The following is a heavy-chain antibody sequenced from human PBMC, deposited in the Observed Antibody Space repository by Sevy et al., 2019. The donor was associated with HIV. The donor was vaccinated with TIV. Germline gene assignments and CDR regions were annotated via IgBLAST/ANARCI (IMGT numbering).Heavy chain of an antibody. V-gene: IGHV4-39*01. Sequence: SETLSLTCTVSGGSVSSSSYYWGWIRQPPEKGLEWIGKIYYTGCTYYSPSLKSRVTISVDTSKNQFSLKVNSVTAADTAVYYCARRINTSGRYAFDYWGQGAQVTVSS. D-gene: IGHD6-19*01. CDR3: ARRINTSGRYAFDY. J-gene: IGHJ4*02. CDR1: GGSVSSSSYY. CDR2: IYYTGCT.